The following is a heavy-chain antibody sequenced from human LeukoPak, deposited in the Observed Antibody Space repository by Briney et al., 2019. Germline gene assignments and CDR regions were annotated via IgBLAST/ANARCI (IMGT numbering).Heavy chain of an antibody. CDR1: HFTISINY. Sequence: GGSLRLSCAATHFTISINYMSRVRQAPGKGLEWLSVIDKDGITNYADSVRGRFAISRDHSKNTVYLQLNSLRAEDTAVYYCASLIPFYLDSSDYPGGYWGQGTLVTVSS. V-gene: IGHV3-53*01. CDR2: IDKDGIT. J-gene: IGHJ4*02. D-gene: IGHD3-22*01. CDR3: ASLIPFYLDSSDYPGGY.